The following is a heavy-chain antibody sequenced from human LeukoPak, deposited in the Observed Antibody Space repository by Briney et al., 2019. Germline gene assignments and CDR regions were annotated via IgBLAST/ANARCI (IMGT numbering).Heavy chain of an antibody. Sequence: GASVKVSCKASGYTFTGYYMHWVRQAPGQGLEWMGWINPNSGGTNYAQKFQGRVTMTRDTSISTAYMELSRLRSDDTTVYYCARVRGGQLVLRGNYYMDVWGKGTTVTVSS. J-gene: IGHJ6*03. D-gene: IGHD6-6*01. CDR2: INPNSGGT. V-gene: IGHV1-2*02. CDR1: GYTFTGYY. CDR3: ARVRGGQLVLRGNYYMDV.